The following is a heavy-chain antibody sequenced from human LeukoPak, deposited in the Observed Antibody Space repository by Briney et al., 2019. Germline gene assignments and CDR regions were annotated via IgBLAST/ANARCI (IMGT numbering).Heavy chain of an antibody. CDR1: GYTFTGYY. CDR2: INPNSGGT. V-gene: IGHV1-2*06. CDR3: ARVYYGSGSYYFDY. Sequence: ASVKVSCKASGYTFTGYYMHWVRQAPGQGLEWMGRINPNSGGTNYAQEFQGRVTMTRDTSISTAYMELSRLRSDDTAVYYCARVYYGSGSYYFDYWGQGTLVTVSS. D-gene: IGHD3-10*01. J-gene: IGHJ4*02.